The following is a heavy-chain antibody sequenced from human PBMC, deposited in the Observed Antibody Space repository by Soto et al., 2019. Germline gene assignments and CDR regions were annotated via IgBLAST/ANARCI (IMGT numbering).Heavy chain of an antibody. CDR1: GFTFSSYG. D-gene: IGHD4-4*01. CDR3: AKDLDFTVKAPHYYYYYGMDV. CDR2: ISYDGSNK. V-gene: IGHV3-30*18. Sequence: PGGSLILSCAASGFTFSSYGMHWVRQAPGKGLEWVAVISYDGSNKYYADSVKGRFTISRDNSKNTLYLQMNSLRAEDTAVYYCAKDLDFTVKAPHYYYYYGMDVWGQGTTVTVSS. J-gene: IGHJ6*02.